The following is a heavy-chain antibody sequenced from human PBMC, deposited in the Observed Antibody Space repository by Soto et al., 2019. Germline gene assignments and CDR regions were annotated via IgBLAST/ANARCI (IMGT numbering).Heavy chain of an antibody. CDR1: GYTFTGYY. J-gene: IGHJ6*02. V-gene: IGHV1-2*02. Sequence: ASVTVSCKASGYTFTGYYMHWVRQAPGQGLEWMGWINPNSGGTNYAQKFQGRVTMTRDMSISTAYMELSRLRSDDTAVYYCARLLRGDYYYYGMDVWGQGTTVTVSS. CDR3: ARLLRGDYYYYGMDV. D-gene: IGHD2-21*02. CDR2: INPNSGGT.